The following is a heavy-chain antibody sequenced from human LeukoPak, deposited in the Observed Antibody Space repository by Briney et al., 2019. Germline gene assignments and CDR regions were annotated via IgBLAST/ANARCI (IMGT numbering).Heavy chain of an antibody. D-gene: IGHD6-13*01. J-gene: IGHJ6*02. V-gene: IGHV4-59*08. CDR1: GGSISSYY. CDR3: ASIMGSSWYYYYYYGMDV. CDR2: IHYSGST. Sequence: SETLSLTCTVSGGSISSYYWTWIRQPPGKGLEWIGNIHYSGSTNYNPSLKSRVTISVDTSKKHFSLKLSSVTAADTAVYYCASIMGSSWYYYYYYGMDVWGQGTTVTVSS.